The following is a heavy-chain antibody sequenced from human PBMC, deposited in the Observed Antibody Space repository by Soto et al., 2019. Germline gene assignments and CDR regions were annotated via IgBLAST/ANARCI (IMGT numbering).Heavy chain of an antibody. D-gene: IGHD3-10*01. CDR3: ARGVSNSGAYYTGPSAYDL. Sequence: QVQLVQSGAVVKKPGSSVEVSCKASGGIFYGYGISWVRQAPGQGLEWMGGTVPVFDTSKYAPRFQGRVTITTDKSTSTAYMELSSVTSEDTAIYFCARGVSNSGAYYTGPSAYDLWGQGTLVIVSS. CDR1: GGIFYGYG. J-gene: IGHJ3*01. V-gene: IGHV1-69*06. CDR2: TVPVFDTS.